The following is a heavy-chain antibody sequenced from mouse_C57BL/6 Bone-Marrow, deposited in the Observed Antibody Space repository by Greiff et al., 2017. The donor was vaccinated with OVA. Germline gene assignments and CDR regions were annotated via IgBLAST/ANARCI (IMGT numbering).Heavy chain of an antibody. CDR1: GYTFTSYG. J-gene: IGHJ3*01. V-gene: IGHV1-81*01. Sequence: QVQLQQSGAELARPGASVKLSCKASGYTFTSYGISWVKQRTGQGLEWIGEIYPRSGNTYYNEKFKGKATLTADKSSSTAYMELRSLTSEDSAVYFCAKGSRGYDVFAYWGQGTLVTVSA. CDR3: AKGSRGYDVFAY. D-gene: IGHD2-2*01. CDR2: IYPRSGNT.